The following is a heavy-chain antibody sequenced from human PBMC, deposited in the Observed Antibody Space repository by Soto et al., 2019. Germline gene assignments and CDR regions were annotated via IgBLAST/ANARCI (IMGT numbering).Heavy chain of an antibody. Sequence: QVQLQQSGPGLVKPSQTLYLTCAISGDSVSSNSAAWNWIRRSPSGCLEWLGRTYYRSRWYNDYAVSVRSRITINPDTAKDQFSLHLNSVTPEDTAVYYCAGTTSLQWYYMDVWGKGTTVTVSS. D-gene: IGHD1-7*01. V-gene: IGHV6-1*01. CDR2: TYYRSRWYN. J-gene: IGHJ6*03. CDR3: AGTTSLQWYYMDV. CDR1: GDSVSSNSAA.